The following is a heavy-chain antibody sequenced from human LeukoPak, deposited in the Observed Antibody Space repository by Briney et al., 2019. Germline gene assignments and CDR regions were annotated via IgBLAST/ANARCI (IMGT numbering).Heavy chain of an antibody. CDR3: AKGYFGSGSYYNPYFDY. Sequence: GGSLRLSCVASGFTFKSYAMNWVRQAPGKGLEWVSGITNGGTAHYGDSVKGRFTIPRDNSKSSLYLQMNTLSAEDTAVYYCAKGYFGSGSYYNPYFDYWGQGTLVTVSS. V-gene: IGHV3-23*01. D-gene: IGHD3-10*01. J-gene: IGHJ4*02. CDR1: GFTFKSYA. CDR2: ITNGGTA.